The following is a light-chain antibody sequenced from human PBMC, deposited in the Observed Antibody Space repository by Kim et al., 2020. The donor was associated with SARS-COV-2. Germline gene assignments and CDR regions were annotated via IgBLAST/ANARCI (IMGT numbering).Light chain of an antibody. CDR1: QRVNSRY. V-gene: IGKV3-20*01. CDR3: QQYGGSRWT. CDR2: GAS. Sequence: APGERATLSCRASQRVNSRYLAWYQQKPGRAPSLLIYGASTRATGVPDRFSGSGSGTDFILTITRLQPEDFAVYYCQQYGGSRWTFGQGTKVDIK. J-gene: IGKJ1*01.